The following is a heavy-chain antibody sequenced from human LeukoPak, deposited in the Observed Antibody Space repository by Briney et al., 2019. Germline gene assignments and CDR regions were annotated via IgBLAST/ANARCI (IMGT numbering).Heavy chain of an antibody. D-gene: IGHD1-1*01. J-gene: IGHJ4*02. CDR3: ASTRWPHKDDY. Sequence: SETLSLTCTVSGGSISSGGYYWSWIRQHPGQGLEWIGYIYYSGSTYYNPSLKSRVTISVDTSKNQFSLKLSSVTAADTAVYYCASTRWPHKDDYWGQGTLVTVSS. CDR2: IYYSGST. CDR1: GGSISSGGYY. V-gene: IGHV4-31*03.